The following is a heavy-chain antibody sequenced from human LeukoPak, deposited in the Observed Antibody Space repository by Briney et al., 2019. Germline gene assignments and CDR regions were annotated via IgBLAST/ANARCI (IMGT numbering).Heavy chain of an antibody. V-gene: IGHV3-23*01. D-gene: IGHD3-22*01. CDR1: GFIFSTYA. Sequence: GGSLRLSCAASGFIFSTYAMSWVRQAPGKGREWLSGISVSGVTTYNADSVKGRFTISRDNSKNTLYLQMNSLRAEDTAVYYCAKGDDSSGYYYEASLDYWGQGTLVTVSS. CDR2: ISVSGVTT. CDR3: AKGDDSSGYYYEASLDY. J-gene: IGHJ4*02.